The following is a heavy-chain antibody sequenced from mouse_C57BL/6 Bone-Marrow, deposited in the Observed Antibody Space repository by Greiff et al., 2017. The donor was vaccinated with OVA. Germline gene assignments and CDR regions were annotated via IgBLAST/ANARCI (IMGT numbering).Heavy chain of an antibody. D-gene: IGHD1-1*01. V-gene: IGHV1-4*01. CDR3: ARRDYYYGSSYDFDV. CDR2: INPSSGYT. Sequence: QVQLQQSGAELARPGASVKMSCKASGYTFTSYTMHWVKQRPGQGLEWIGYINPSSGYTKYNQKFKDKATVSADKSSSTAYMQLSSLTSEDSAVYYCARRDYYYGSSYDFDVWGTGTTVTVSS. CDR1: GYTFTSYT. J-gene: IGHJ1*03.